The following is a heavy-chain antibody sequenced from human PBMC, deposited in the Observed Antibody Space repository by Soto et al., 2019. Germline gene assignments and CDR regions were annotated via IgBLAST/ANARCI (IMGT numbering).Heavy chain of an antibody. V-gene: IGHV1-46*01. CDR3: ARNYYGSGSYYSEYYYYYYGMDV. J-gene: IGHJ6*02. D-gene: IGHD3-10*01. CDR1: GYTFTSYY. CDR2: INPSGGST. Sequence: ASVKVSCKASGYTFTSYYMHWVRQAPGQGLEWMGIINPSGGSTSYAQKFQGRVTMTRDTSTSTVYMELSSLRSEDTAVYYCARNYYGSGSYYSEYYYYYYGMDVWGQGTTVTVSS.